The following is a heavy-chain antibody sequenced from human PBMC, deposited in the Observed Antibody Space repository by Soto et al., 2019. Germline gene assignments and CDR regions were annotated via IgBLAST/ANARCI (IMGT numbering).Heavy chain of an antibody. CDR1: GGSISSSSYY. J-gene: IGHJ6*02. CDR2: IYYSGST. V-gene: IGHV4-39*01. D-gene: IGHD3-10*01. CDR3: ARHAVTMVRGVPSRYFYGMDV. Sequence: SETLSLTCTVSGGSISSSSYYWGWIRQPPGKGLEWIGSIYYSGSTYYNPSLKSRVTISVDTSKNQFSLKLSSVTAADTAVYYCARHAVTMVRGVPSRYFYGMDVWGQWTTVTVPS.